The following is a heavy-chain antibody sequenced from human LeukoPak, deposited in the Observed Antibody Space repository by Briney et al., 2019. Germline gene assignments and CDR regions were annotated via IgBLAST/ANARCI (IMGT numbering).Heavy chain of an antibody. J-gene: IGHJ4*02. D-gene: IGHD2-15*01. CDR3: AKDFADIVVVVAAH. V-gene: IGHV3-23*01. CDR2: ISGSGGST. Sequence: GGSLRLSCAASGFTFSSYGMHWVRQAPGKGLEWVSAISGSGGSTYYADSVKGRFTISRDNSKNTLYLQMNSLRAEDTAVYYCAKDFADIVVVVAAHWGQGTLVTVSS. CDR1: GFTFSSYG.